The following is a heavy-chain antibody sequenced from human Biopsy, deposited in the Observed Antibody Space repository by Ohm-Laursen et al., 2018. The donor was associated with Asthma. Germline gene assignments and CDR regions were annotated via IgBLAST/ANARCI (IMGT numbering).Heavy chain of an antibody. V-gene: IGHV4-31*03. D-gene: IGHD4-17*01. CDR2: IYYSGST. J-gene: IGHJ5*02. CDR3: ARTTYGHDGFDP. CDR1: GGSINIGDYY. Sequence: TLSLTCTVSGGSINIGDYYWSWIRQHPVKGLEWIGHIYYSGSTYYNPSLKSRVSISLDTPKNQFPLSLTSVTAADTAVYYCARTTYGHDGFDPWGQGTLVTVSS.